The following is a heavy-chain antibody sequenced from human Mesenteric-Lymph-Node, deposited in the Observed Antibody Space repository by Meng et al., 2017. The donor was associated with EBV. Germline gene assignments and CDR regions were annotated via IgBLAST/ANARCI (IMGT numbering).Heavy chain of an antibody. CDR3: ARVTVTGGYYFDY. CDR2: IYHGGRT. Sequence: VESHEPGHGLVEPWGTLPPPRAVSGVSIRMSTGWGWARQPPGKGLEWIGEIYHGGRTSYNPTLKSRVSLSVEKSKNHFSRNLSSVTAADTAVYYCARVTVTGGYYFDYWGQGSLVTVSS. CDR1: GVSIRMSTG. J-gene: IGHJ4*02. D-gene: IGHD4-17*01. V-gene: IGHV4-4*02.